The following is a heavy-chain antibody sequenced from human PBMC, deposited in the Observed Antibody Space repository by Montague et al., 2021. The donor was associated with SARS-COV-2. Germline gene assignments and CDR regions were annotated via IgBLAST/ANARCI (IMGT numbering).Heavy chain of an antibody. CDR2: IFHSGHT. CDR1: GASITTYY. CDR3: ARQSYLASAYYFDY. V-gene: IGHV4-59*01. D-gene: IGHD3-10*01. J-gene: IGHJ4*02. Sequence: SETLSLTCSVSGASITTYYWSWIRQAPGKGLEWIAYIFHSGHTNXNPSLRSRVAISMDTSRDQFSLSLTSITAADTAVYYCARQSYLASAYYFDYWGLGTLVTVSS.